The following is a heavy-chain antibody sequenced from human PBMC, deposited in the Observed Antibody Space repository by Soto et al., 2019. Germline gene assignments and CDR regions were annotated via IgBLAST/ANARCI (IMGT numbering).Heavy chain of an antibody. D-gene: IGHD7-27*01. V-gene: IGHV4-4*02. CDR2: IYDSGNT. CDR1: GDSITTYKW. J-gene: IGHJ6*02. CDR3: ATCQLGEYYYAMDI. Sequence: SETLSLTCGVSGDSITTYKWWTWVRQTPGKGLEWIGEIYDSGNTRYNPSLKSRVTISKDTSKNELSLKLNSVTVADTAVYYCATCQLGEYYYAMDIWGQGTTVTVSS.